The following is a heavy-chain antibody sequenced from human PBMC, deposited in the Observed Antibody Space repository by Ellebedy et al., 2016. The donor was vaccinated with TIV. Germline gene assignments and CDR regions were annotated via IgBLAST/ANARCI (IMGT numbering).Heavy chain of an antibody. CDR1: GLTFSSHS. CDR3: ARVRGTYAYGMDV. V-gene: IGHV3-48*02. J-gene: IGHJ6*02. D-gene: IGHD3-16*01. Sequence: GESLKISCAASGLTFSSHSMNWVRQAPEKGLEWVSCIGTTGNTVYYADSVKGRFTISRDNAMNSLYLEMNSLRDEDKAVYYCARVRGTYAYGMDVWGQGTTVTVSS. CDR2: IGTTGNTV.